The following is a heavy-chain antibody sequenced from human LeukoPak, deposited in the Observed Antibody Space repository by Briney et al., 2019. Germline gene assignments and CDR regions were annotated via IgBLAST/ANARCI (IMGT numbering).Heavy chain of an antibody. V-gene: IGHV4-59*01. CDR2: ISYSGTT. CDR1: GGSITSYF. Sequence: SETLSLTCTVPGGSITSYFWSWIRQVPGKVLELIAYISYSGTTHYNPSLQSRVVISVDASKNQFSLKVRSVTAADTAVYYCVGEDFGGYRFDYWGQGTLVTVSS. CDR3: VGEDFGGYRFDY. J-gene: IGHJ4*02. D-gene: IGHD5-18*01.